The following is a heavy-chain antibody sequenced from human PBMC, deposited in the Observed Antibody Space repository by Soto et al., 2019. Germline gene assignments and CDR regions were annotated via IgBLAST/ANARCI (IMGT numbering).Heavy chain of an antibody. V-gene: IGHV3-21*01. CDR1: GFTFSSYS. J-gene: IGHJ6*02. CDR2: ISSSSSYI. Sequence: EVQLVESGGGLVKPGGSLRLSCAASGFTFSSYSMNWVRQAPGKGLEWVSSISSSSSYIYYADSVKGRFTISRDNAKNSRYLQMNSLRAEDTAVYYCARDNYGSGAYGMDVWGQGTTVTVSS. CDR3: ARDNYGSGAYGMDV. D-gene: IGHD3-10*01.